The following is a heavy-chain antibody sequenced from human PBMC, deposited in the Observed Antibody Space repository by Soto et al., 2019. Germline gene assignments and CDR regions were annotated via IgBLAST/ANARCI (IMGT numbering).Heavy chain of an antibody. J-gene: IGHJ4*02. Sequence: ASVKVSCKASGYTFTTYAMHWVRQAPGQRPEWMGWINADNGNTRYSQKFQGRVTITRDTSASTAYMELSSLRSEDTAVYYCAKDIHYYDNHGYCLEYWGQGILVTVS. CDR1: GYTFTTYA. V-gene: IGHV1-3*01. D-gene: IGHD3-22*01. CDR2: INADNGNT. CDR3: AKDIHYYDNHGYCLEY.